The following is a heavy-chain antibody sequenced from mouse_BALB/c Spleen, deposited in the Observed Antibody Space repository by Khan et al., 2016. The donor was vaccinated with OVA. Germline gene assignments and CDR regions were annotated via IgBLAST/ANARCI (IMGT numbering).Heavy chain of an antibody. CDR1: GYSITSGYG. D-gene: IGHD1-2*01. CDR2: ISYSGST. Sequence: EVQLQQSGPGLVKPSQSLSLTCTVTGYSITSGYGWNWIRQFPGNKLEWMGYISYSGSTNYNPSLKSRISITRDTAKNQFFLQLNSVTTEDTATYYCARTARIKYWGQGTTLTVSS. V-gene: IGHV3-2*02. CDR3: ARTARIKY. J-gene: IGHJ2*01.